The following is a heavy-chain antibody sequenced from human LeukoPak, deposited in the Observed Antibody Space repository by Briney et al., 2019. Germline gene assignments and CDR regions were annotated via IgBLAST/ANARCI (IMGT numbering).Heavy chain of an antibody. CDR1: GYSFTNYW. CDR3: ARQEYSYASDFDY. D-gene: IGHD3-16*01. V-gene: IGHV5-51*01. CDR2: ISPADSDT. Sequence: GESLKIYCQGSGYSFTNYWIGWVRQMPGKGLESMGIISPADSDTRYRPSFQGQVTISADKSISTAYLQWSSLKASDTAMYYCARQEYSYASDFDYWGQGTLVTVSS. J-gene: IGHJ4*02.